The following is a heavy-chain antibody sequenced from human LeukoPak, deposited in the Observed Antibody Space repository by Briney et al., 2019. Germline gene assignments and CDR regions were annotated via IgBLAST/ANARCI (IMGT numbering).Heavy chain of an antibody. CDR1: GFTFSSYS. V-gene: IGHV3-21*04. D-gene: IGHD1-14*01. Sequence: GGSLRLSCAASGFTFSSYSMNWVRQAPGKGLEWVSSISSSSSYIYYADSVKGRFTISRDNAKNSLYLQMNSLRAEDTAVYYCAKDATGGPQFDYWGQGTLVTVSS. J-gene: IGHJ4*02. CDR2: ISSSSSYI. CDR3: AKDATGGPQFDY.